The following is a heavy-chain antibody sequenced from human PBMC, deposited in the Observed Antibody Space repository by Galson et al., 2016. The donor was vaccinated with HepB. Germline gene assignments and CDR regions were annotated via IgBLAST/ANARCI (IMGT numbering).Heavy chain of an antibody. J-gene: IGHJ4*02. V-gene: IGHV3-66*01. CDR1: GFTISNNY. CDR3: ARDGTGGYYGSGRPSFDY. CDR2: IYTGGTA. Sequence: SLRLSCAASGFTISNNYMSWVRQAPGQGLEWVSTIYTGGTAYYADSVKGRFTVSRDNSKNSLYLQMNSLRAEDTAIYYCARDGTGGYYGSGRPSFDYWGQGTLVTVSS. D-gene: IGHD3-10*01.